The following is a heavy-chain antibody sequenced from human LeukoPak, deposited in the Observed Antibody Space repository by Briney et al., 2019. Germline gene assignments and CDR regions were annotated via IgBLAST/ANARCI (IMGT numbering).Heavy chain of an antibody. CDR2: ISYGENT. Sequence: PSETLSLTCTVSGGSIRTYIWNWIRQSPGKGLEWIGFISYGENTNYNPSLQSRVTITLDTSKNQFSLKLSSVPAADTAVYYCARDSPYYYDSSGYYYGNYYYYYMDVWGKGTTVTISS. D-gene: IGHD3-22*01. CDR1: GGSIRTYI. CDR3: ARDSPYYYDSSGYYYGNYYYYYMDV. J-gene: IGHJ6*03. V-gene: IGHV4-59*12.